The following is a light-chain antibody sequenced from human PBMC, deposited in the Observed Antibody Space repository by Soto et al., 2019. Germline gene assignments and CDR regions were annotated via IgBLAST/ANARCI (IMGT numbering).Light chain of an antibody. Sequence: QSALTQPASVSGSPGQSITISCTGTSSDVGGYNYVSWYQQHPGKAPKLMIYDVSNRPSGVSNXFSGSKSGNTASLTISGLQXXXEAXYYCSSYTSSSTVVFGGGTKLTVL. CDR3: SSYTSSSTVV. J-gene: IGLJ2*01. V-gene: IGLV2-14*01. CDR1: SSDVGGYNY. CDR2: DVS.